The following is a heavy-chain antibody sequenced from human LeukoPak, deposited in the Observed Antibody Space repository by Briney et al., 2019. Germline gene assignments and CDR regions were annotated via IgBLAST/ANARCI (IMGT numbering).Heavy chain of an antibody. CDR2: ISDDGNSQ. Sequence: GGSLRPSCAASGLTFSTYAMHWVRQAPGKGLEWVAVISDDGNSQCYADSVQGRFTISRDNSKSTLCLQMNSLRAEDTAVYYCAKQLGYCSDGSCYFPYWGQGTLVTVSS. V-gene: IGHV3-30*04. CDR3: AKQLGYCSDGSCYFPY. J-gene: IGHJ4*02. CDR1: GLTFSTYA. D-gene: IGHD2-15*01.